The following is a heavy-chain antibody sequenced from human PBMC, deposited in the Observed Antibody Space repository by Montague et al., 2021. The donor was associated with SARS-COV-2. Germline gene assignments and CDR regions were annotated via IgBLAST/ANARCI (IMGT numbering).Heavy chain of an antibody. J-gene: IGHJ4*02. CDR2: TYYRSKWYS. D-gene: IGHD6-19*01. CDR1: GDSVSSNSVA. Sequence: CAISGDSVSSNSVAWSWIRQSPPRGLEWLGRTYYRSKWYSDYAPSVRGRLTVNPDASKNEFSLELNYVTPEDTAVYYCVRYSGWFYFDFWGQGTLVTVSS. V-gene: IGHV6-1*01. CDR3: VRYSGWFYFDF.